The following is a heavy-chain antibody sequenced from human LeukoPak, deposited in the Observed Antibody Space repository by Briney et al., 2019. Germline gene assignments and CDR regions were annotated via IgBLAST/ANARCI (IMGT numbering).Heavy chain of an antibody. CDR3: AKWGDYDILTGYYVSDF. CDR2: ITGSGDRT. V-gene: IGHV3-23*01. J-gene: IGHJ4*02. CDR1: GFIFRNYA. Sequence: PGASLRLSCAASGFIFRNYAMSWVRQAPGKGLEWVSAITGSGDRTYYADSVKGRFTISRDNSKNTLYVEMNTLRAEDTAVYYCAKWGDYDILTGYYVSDFWGQGTLVTVSS. D-gene: IGHD3-9*01.